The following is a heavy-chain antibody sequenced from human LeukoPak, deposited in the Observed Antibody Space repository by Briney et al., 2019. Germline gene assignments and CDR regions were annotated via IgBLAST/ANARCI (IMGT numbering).Heavy chain of an antibody. CDR1: GGTFSSYA. CDR3: ARGRMATVTPLGY. D-gene: IGHD4-11*01. V-gene: IGHV1-69*13. Sequence: SVKVSCKASGGTFSSYAISWVRQAPGQGLEWMGGIIPIFGTANYAQKFQGRVTITADESTSTAYMELSSLRSEDTAVYYCARGRMATVTPLGYWGQGTLVTVSS. J-gene: IGHJ4*02. CDR2: IIPIFGTA.